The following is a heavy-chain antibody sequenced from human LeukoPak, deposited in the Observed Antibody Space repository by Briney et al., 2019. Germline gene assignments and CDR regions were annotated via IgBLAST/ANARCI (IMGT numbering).Heavy chain of an antibody. CDR3: ARMAGTTGTADFDH. CDR1: GYTFTSYD. CDR2: MNPNSGNT. D-gene: IGHD1-1*01. V-gene: IGHV1-8*01. Sequence: RASVKVSCKASGYTFTSYDSNWVRQATGQGLEWMGWMNPNSGNTGYAQKFQGRVTMTGNTSISTAYMALSSMRSEDTAVYYVARMAGTTGTADFDHWAQETVVTVFS. J-gene: IGHJ4*02.